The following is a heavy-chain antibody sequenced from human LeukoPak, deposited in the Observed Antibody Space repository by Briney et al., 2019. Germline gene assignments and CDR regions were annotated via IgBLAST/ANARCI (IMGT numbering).Heavy chain of an antibody. J-gene: IGHJ4*02. Sequence: GGSLRLFCAASGFTFSDYYMSWIRQAPGKGLEWVSYISSSSSTIYYADSVKGRFTISRDNAKNSLYLQMNSLRAEDTAVYYCARVDIAVVPSTTFDYWGQGTLVTVSS. CDR2: ISSSSSTI. CDR1: GFTFSDYY. V-gene: IGHV3-11*04. CDR3: ARVDIAVVPSTTFDY. D-gene: IGHD2-2*01.